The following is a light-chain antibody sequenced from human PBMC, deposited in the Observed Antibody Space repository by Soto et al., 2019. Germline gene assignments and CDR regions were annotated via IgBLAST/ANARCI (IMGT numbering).Light chain of an antibody. Sequence: DIQMTQSPSTLSASVGDRVTITCRASQSISTWLAWYQQKPGKAPKLLIYKASSVERGVPPRFSGSGSGTEFTLTISSLQADDFATYFCQQYDSYSYTFGQGTKLEIK. CDR2: KAS. J-gene: IGKJ2*01. CDR1: QSISTW. CDR3: QQYDSYSYT. V-gene: IGKV1-5*03.